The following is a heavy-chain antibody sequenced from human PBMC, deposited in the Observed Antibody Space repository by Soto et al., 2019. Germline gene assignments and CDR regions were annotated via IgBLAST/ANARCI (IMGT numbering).Heavy chain of an antibody. CDR2: ISGSGGST. Sequence: LSLTCAASGFTFSSYAMSWVRQAPGKGLEWVSAISGSGGSTYYADSVKGRFTISRDNSKNTLYLQMNSLRAEDTTVYYCAKCITIFGVVIIGHYYGMDVWGQGTTVTVSS. CDR1: GFTFSSYA. D-gene: IGHD3-3*01. V-gene: IGHV3-23*01. CDR3: AKCITIFGVVIIGHYYGMDV. J-gene: IGHJ6*02.